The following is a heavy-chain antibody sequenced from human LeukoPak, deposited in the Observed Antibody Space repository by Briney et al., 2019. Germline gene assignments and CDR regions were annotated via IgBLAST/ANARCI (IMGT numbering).Heavy chain of an antibody. V-gene: IGHV4-59*01. CDR3: ARGVSSYSYGSEFDY. CDR2: IYYSGST. D-gene: IGHD5-18*01. Sequence: SESLSLTCTVSGGSISSDYWSWIRQPPGKGLEWIGYIYYSGSTNYNPSLKSRVTISVDTSKNQFSLKLSSVTAADTAVYYCARGVSSYSYGSEFDYWGQGTLVTVSS. CDR1: GGSISSDY. J-gene: IGHJ4*02.